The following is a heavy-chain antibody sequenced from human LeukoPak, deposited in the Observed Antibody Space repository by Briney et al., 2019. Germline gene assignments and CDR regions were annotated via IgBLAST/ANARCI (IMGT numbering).Heavy chain of an antibody. CDR1: GFTFSSYG. D-gene: IGHD2-15*01. Sequence: GGSLRLSCAASGFTFSSYGMHWVRQAPGKGLEWVAVISYDGSNKYYADSVKGRFTISRDNSKNTLYLQMNSLRAEDTAVYYCARAVDIVVVVAATYYFDYWGQGTLVTVSS. J-gene: IGHJ4*02. CDR2: ISYDGSNK. V-gene: IGHV3-30*03. CDR3: ARAVDIVVVVAATYYFDY.